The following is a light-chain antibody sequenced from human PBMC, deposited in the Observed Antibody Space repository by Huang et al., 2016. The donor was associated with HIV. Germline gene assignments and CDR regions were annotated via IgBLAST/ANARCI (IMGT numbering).Light chain of an antibody. V-gene: IGKV3-15*01. CDR2: GAS. J-gene: IGKJ1*01. Sequence: EIVMTQSPATLSVSPGERATLPCRASQSVRSNLAWFQQKPGQAPRLLISGASTRATGIPARFSGSGSGTEFTLTISSLQSEDFAVYYCQQYNNWPRTFGQGTKVEIK. CDR1: QSVRSN. CDR3: QQYNNWPRT.